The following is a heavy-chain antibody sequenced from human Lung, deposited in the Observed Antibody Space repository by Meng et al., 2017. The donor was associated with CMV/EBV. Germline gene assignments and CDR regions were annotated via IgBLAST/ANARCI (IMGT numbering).Heavy chain of an antibody. CDR1: GGSISSGGYY. D-gene: IGHD3-10*01. V-gene: IGHV4-31*03. CDR2: IHSSGST. J-gene: IGHJ5*02. Sequence: AQLEVSGLGLVKPSPTLSLTCTVSGGSISSGGYYWSWIRQHPGKGLEWIGYIHSSGSTYYNPSLRSRLTISVDTSKNQFSLKLSSVTAADTAVYYCARASYGSGSPLGESWFDPWGQGTLVTVSS. CDR3: ARASYGSGSPLGESWFDP.